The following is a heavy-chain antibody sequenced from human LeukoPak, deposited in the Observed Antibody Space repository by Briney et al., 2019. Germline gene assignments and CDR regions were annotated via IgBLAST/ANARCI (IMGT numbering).Heavy chain of an antibody. D-gene: IGHD3-3*02. CDR3: ARDRAFGFDP. Sequence: KPSETLSLTCAVYGGSFSGYYWSWIRQPPGKGLEWIGEINHSGSTNYNPSLKSRVTISVDTSKNQFSLKLSSVTAADTAVYYCARDRAFGFDPWGQGTLVTVSS. V-gene: IGHV4-34*01. J-gene: IGHJ5*02. CDR1: GGSFSGYY. CDR2: INHSGST.